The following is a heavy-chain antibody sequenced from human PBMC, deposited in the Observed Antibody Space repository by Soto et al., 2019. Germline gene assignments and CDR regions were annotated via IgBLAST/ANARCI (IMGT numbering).Heavy chain of an antibody. CDR1: GGSFSGYY. V-gene: IGHV4-34*01. CDR2: INHSGST. CDR3: ARGRDCSSTSCYSSWFDP. J-gene: IGHJ5*02. Sequence: SETLSLTCAVYGGSFSGYYWSWIRQPPGKGLEWIGEINHSGSTNYNPSLKSRVTISVDTSKNQFSLKLSSVTAADTAVYYCARGRDCSSTSCYSSWFDPWGQGTLVTVSS. D-gene: IGHD2-2*01.